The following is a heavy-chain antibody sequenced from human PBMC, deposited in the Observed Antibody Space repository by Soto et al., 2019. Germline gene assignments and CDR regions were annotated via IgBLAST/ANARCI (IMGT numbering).Heavy chain of an antibody. Sequence: QVQLQQWGAGLLKPSETLSLTCAVYGGSFSGYQWSWIRQTPGKGLEWIGEINDSGNINYNPSLKSRVTILLDTPKKQISLKLSSVIAADSAVYYCARGVILWFGELSRRGGYHYYMDVWGKGTTVTVSS. CDR2: INDSGNI. CDR3: ARGVILWFGELSRRGGYHYYMDV. CDR1: GGSFSGYQ. D-gene: IGHD3-10*01. V-gene: IGHV4-34*01. J-gene: IGHJ6*03.